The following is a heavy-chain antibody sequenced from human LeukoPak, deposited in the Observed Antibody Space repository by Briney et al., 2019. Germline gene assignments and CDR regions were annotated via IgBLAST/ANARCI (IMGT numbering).Heavy chain of an antibody. V-gene: IGHV4-34*01. CDR1: GGSFSGYY. D-gene: IGHD6-19*01. Sequence: SETLSLTCAVYGGSFSGYYWSWIRQPPGKGLEWVGEINHSGSTNYNPSLKSRVTISVDTSKNQFSLKLSSVTAADTAVYYCARGLGGWLRLFDYWGQGTLVTVSS. J-gene: IGHJ4*02. CDR2: INHSGST. CDR3: ARGLGGWLRLFDY.